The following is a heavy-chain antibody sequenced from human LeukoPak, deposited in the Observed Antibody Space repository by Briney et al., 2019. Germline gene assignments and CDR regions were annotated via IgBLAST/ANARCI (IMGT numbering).Heavy chain of an antibody. J-gene: IGHJ4*02. CDR1: GFTFSSYA. CDR2: ISGSGGST. Sequence: GGSLRLSCAASGFTFSSYAMSWVRQAPGKGLEWVSGISGSGGSTFYADSVKGRFTISRDNSKSTVSLQMSSLRVEDTAVYYCAKPHIAAAGDFDYWGQGTLVTVSS. V-gene: IGHV3-23*01. D-gene: IGHD6-13*01. CDR3: AKPHIAAAGDFDY.